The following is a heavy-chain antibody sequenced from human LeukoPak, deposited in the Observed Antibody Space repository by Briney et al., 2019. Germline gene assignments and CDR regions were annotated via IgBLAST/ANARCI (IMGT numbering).Heavy chain of an antibody. CDR1: GYSISSGYY. CDR2: VKHIGST. D-gene: IGHD2-15*01. V-gene: IGHV4-38-2*02. J-gene: IGHJ1*01. CDR3: ARDRAFDCSGGSCYYFQH. Sequence: SESLSLACTVYGYSISSGYYWGWIRQPPGKGLEWIGEVKHIGSTNYNPSLKSRVTISVDTSKNQFSLKLSSVTAAHTAVYYCARDRAFDCSGGSCYYFQHWGQGTLVTVSS.